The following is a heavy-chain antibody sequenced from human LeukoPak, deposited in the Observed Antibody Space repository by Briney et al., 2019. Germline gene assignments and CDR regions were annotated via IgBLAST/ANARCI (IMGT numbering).Heavy chain of an antibody. J-gene: IGHJ2*01. CDR3: AKGSRDGQNWYFDL. CDR2: IRGDGGTT. V-gene: IGHV3-43*02. Sequence: GRSLRLSCAASGFTFNDYAMHWVRQAPGRGLEWVFIIRGDGGTTYYADSVKGRFTISRDNSKNSLYLQMNSLGTEDTALYYCAKGSRDGQNWYFDLWGRGTLVTVSS. CDR1: GFTFNDYA. D-gene: IGHD5-24*01.